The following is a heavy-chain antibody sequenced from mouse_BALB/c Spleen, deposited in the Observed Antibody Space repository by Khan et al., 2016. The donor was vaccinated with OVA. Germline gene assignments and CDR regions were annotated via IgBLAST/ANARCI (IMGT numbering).Heavy chain of an antibody. J-gene: IGHJ3*01. CDR1: GFTFSTYG. V-gene: IGHV5-6*01. CDR2: VSTGGTYT. D-gene: IGHD1-1*01. CDR3: TRLAYYYDSEGFAY. Sequence: EVHLVESGGDLVKPGGSLKLSCAASGFTFSTYGMSWVRQTPDRRLEWVATVSTGGTYTYYLDSVKGRFTISRDNAKNTLYLQMSSLKSEDTVMFYCTRLAYYYDSEGFAYWGQGTLVTVSA.